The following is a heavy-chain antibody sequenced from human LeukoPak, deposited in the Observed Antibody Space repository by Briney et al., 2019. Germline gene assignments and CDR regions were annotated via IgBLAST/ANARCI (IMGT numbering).Heavy chain of an antibody. CDR1: GFTFSSYS. D-gene: IGHD3-3*01. V-gene: IGHV3-48*01. Sequence: GGSLRLSCAASGFTFSSYSMNWVRQAPGKGLEWVSYISSSSSTMYYADSVKGRSTISRDNAKNSLYLQMNSLRAEDTAVYYCARVQGTIFGVVNLDYWGQGTLVTVSS. CDR3: ARVQGTIFGVVNLDY. J-gene: IGHJ4*02. CDR2: ISSSSSTM.